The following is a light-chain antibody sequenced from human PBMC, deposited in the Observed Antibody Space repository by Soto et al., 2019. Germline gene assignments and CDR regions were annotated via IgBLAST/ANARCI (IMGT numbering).Light chain of an antibody. Sequence: SYELTQPPSVSVSPGQTATITCSGDVLPKQYASWYQQKPGQAPEVVIYKDNQRPSGIPERFSGSGSGTTVTLTISGVRAEDEAAYYCQSADSSGTYVFGSGTKVTVL. V-gene: IGLV3-25*02. CDR1: VLPKQY. J-gene: IGLJ1*01. CDR2: KDN. CDR3: QSADSSGTYV.